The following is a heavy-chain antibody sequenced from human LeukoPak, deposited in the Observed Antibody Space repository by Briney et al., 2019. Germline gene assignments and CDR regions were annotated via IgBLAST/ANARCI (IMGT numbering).Heavy chain of an antibody. Sequence: GASVKVSCKASRGTFSSYAISWVRQAPGQGLEWMGGIIPIFGTANYAQKFQGRVTITADESTSTAYMELSSLRSEDTAVYYCARVGTMVRGVTNFDYWGQGTLVTVSS. CDR2: IIPIFGTA. CDR1: RGTFSSYA. J-gene: IGHJ4*02. D-gene: IGHD3-10*01. CDR3: ARVGTMVRGVTNFDY. V-gene: IGHV1-69*13.